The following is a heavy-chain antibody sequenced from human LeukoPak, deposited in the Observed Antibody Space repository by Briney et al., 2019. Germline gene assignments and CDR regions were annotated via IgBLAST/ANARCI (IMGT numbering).Heavy chain of an antibody. V-gene: IGHV4-31*03. CDR1: GGSISSGGYY. CDR2: IYYSGST. CDR3: ARDPIPTTVTAYGMDV. Sequence: SQTLSLTCTVSGGSISSGGYYWSWIRQHPGKGLEWIGYIYYSGSTYYNPSLKSRVTISVDTSKNQFSLKLSSVTAADTAVYYCARDPIPTTVTAYGMDVWGQGTTVTVSS. D-gene: IGHD4-17*01. J-gene: IGHJ6*02.